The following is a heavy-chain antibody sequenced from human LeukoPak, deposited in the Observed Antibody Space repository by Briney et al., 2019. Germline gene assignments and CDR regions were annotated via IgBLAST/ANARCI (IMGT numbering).Heavy chain of an antibody. V-gene: IGHV3-23*01. CDR1: GFTFSSYA. D-gene: IGHD3-22*01. Sequence: GGSLRLSCAASGFTFSSYAMSWVRQAPGKGLEWVLAISGSGGSTSYADSVKGRFTNTRDNSKNTLYLQMNSLRAEDKAVYYCAKEGGKDDRDAFDIWGQGTMVTVSS. J-gene: IGHJ3*02. CDR3: AKEGGKDDRDAFDI. CDR2: ISGSGGST.